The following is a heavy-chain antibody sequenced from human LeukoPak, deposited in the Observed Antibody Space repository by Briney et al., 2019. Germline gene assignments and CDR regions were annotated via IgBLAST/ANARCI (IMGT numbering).Heavy chain of an antibody. CDR3: ARDYRAAGTRWFDP. CDR1: SMSSSGYY. D-gene: IGHD6-13*01. CDR2: IYYSGST. Sequence: PSETLSLTCTVGSMSSSGYYWSWIRQPPGKGLEWIGYIYYSGSTNYNPSLKSRVTISVDTSKNQFSLKLSSVTAADTAVYYCARDYRAAGTRWFDPWGQGTLVTVSS. V-gene: IGHV4-61*08. J-gene: IGHJ5*02.